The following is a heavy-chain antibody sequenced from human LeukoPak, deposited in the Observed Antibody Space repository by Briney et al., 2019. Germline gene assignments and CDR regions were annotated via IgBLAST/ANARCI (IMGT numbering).Heavy chain of an antibody. D-gene: IGHD3-10*01. CDR1: GFTFSSYG. CDR2: IRYDGNDK. Sequence: GGSLRLSCAASGFTFSSYGFHWVRQAPGKGLEWVAFIRYDGNDKFYAESVKGRFTISRDTSRNTLYLQMNRLRLEDTAVYYCAKDLMRDRWFGESWGQGTLVTVSS. CDR3: AKDLMRDRWFGES. V-gene: IGHV3-30*02. J-gene: IGHJ5*02.